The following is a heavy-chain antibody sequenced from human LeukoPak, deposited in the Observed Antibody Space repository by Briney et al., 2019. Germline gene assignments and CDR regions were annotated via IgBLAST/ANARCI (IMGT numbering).Heavy chain of an antibody. CDR1: GGSISSYY. D-gene: IGHD2-21*02. CDR2: IYYSGST. CDR3: ARDHDCGGDCWYFRH. Sequence: SETLSLTCTVSGGSISSYYWSWIRQPPGKGLEWIGYIYYSGSTYYNPSLKSRVTVSVDTSKNQFSLKLSSVTAADTAVYYCARDHDCGGDCWYFRHWGQGTLVTVSS. J-gene: IGHJ1*01. V-gene: IGHV4-59*06.